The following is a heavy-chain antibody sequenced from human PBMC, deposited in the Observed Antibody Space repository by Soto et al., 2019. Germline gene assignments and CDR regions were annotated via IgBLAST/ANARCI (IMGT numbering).Heavy chain of an antibody. D-gene: IGHD3-16*02. CDR3: ARAPSPTFGGVIVTGDNWFDP. CDR2: IYYSGST. CDR1: GGSISSGDYY. V-gene: IGHV4-30-4*01. Sequence: QVQLQESGPGLVKPSQTLSLTCTVSGGSISSGDYYWSWIRQPPGKGLEWIGYIYYSGSTYYNPSLKSRVTISVDTSKNQFSLKLSSVTAADTAVYYCARAPSPTFGGVIVTGDNWFDPWGQGTLVTVSS. J-gene: IGHJ5*02.